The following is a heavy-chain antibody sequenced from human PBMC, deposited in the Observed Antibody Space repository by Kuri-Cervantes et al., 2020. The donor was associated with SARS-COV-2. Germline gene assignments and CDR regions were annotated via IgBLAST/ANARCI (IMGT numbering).Heavy chain of an antibody. V-gene: IGHV3-64D*06. CDR1: GFTFSRFA. D-gene: IGHD5-18*01. CDR2: ISSNGGST. Sequence: GESLKISCSASGFTFSRFAMHWVRQAPGKGLEYLSAISSNGGSTYYADSVKGRFTISRDNSKNTLYLQMSSLRAEDMAVYYCAKGGYSYGAPEDYWGQGTLVTVSS. J-gene: IGHJ4*02. CDR3: AKGGYSYGAPEDY.